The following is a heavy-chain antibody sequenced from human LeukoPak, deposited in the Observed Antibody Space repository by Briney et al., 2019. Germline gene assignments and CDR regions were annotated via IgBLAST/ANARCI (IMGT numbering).Heavy chain of an antibody. V-gene: IGHV1-2*06. Sequence: ASVKVSCKASGYTFTGYYMHWVRQAPGQGLEWMGRIKPNSGGTNYAQKFQGRVTMTRDTSISTAYMELSRLRSDDTAVYYCARDGEYCSGGSCHTTFDYWGQGTLVTVSS. CDR3: ARDGEYCSGGSCHTTFDY. CDR2: IKPNSGGT. CDR1: GYTFTGYY. J-gene: IGHJ4*02. D-gene: IGHD2-15*01.